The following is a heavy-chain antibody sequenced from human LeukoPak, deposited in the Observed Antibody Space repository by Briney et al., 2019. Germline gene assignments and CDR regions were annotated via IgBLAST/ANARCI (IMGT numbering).Heavy chain of an antibody. CDR1: GFTSDDYD. CDR3: TKARSGYAYYFDY. CDR2: ISWSSDRI. Sequence: GGSLRLSCAASGFTSDDYDMHWVRQAPGKGLEWVSGISWSSDRIGYADSVKGRFTISRDNAKNSLYLQMNSLRPEDTALYYCTKARSGYAYYFDYWGQGTLVTVSS. J-gene: IGHJ4*02. V-gene: IGHV3-9*02. D-gene: IGHD5-12*01.